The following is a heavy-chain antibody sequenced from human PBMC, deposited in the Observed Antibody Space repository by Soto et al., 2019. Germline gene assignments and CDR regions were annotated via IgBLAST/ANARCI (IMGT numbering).Heavy chain of an antibody. CDR1: GYTFTSYG. CDR2: ISAYNGNT. Sequence: ASVKVSCKASGYTFTSYGISWVRQAPGQGLEWMGWISAYNGNTNYAQKLQGRVTMTTDTSTSTAYMELRGLRSDDTAVYYCARVIRFLEWPYYYYGMDVWGQGTTVTVSS. CDR3: ARVIRFLEWPYYYYGMDV. J-gene: IGHJ6*02. D-gene: IGHD3-3*01. V-gene: IGHV1-18*01.